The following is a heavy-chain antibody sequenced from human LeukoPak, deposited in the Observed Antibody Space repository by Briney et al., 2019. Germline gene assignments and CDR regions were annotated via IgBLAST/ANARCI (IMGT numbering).Heavy chain of an antibody. D-gene: IGHD1-26*01. CDR2: IDWDDDK. V-gene: IGHV2-70*01. J-gene: IGHJ4*02. CDR3: ARMRFTGSYSHFDY. CDR1: GFSLSTSLMC. Sequence: SGPTLVNPTQTLTLTCTFSGFSLSTSLMCVSWIRQPPGKALEWLAVIDWDDDKYYSTSLGTRLTISKDTSKNQVVLTMTDMDPVDTATYYCARMRFTGSYSHFDYWGQGTLVTVSS.